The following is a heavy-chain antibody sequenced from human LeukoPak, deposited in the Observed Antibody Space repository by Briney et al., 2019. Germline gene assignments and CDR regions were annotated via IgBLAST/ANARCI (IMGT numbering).Heavy chain of an antibody. CDR1: GYTFTSYD. CDR3: ARVSRLRRHIVVVPAAMQDSDYDSSGQPLAS. Sequence: ASVKVSCKASGYTFTSYDINWVRQATGQGLEWMGWMNPNSGNTGYAQKFQGRVTMTRNTSISTAYMELSSLRSEDTAMYYCARVSRLRRHIVVVPAAMQDSDYDSSGQPLASWGQGTLVTVSS. J-gene: IGHJ4*02. V-gene: IGHV1-8*01. CDR2: MNPNSGNT. D-gene: IGHD2-2*01.